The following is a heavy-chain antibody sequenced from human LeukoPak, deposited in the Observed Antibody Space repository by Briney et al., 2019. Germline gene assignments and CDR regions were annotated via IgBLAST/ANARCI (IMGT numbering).Heavy chain of an antibody. D-gene: IGHD6-13*01. Sequence: ASVKVSCKASGYTFTGYYMHWVRQAPGQGLEWMGIINPSGGSTSYAQKFQGRVTMTRDTSTSTVYMELSSLRSEDTAVYYCVAAGNNPYVLDYWGQGTLVTVSS. J-gene: IGHJ4*02. CDR1: GYTFTGYY. CDR3: VAAGNNPYVLDY. V-gene: IGHV1-46*01. CDR2: INPSGGST.